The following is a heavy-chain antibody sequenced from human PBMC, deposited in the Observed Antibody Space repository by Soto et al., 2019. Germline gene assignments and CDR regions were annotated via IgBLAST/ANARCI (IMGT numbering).Heavy chain of an antibody. CDR1: GFTFSSYS. Sequence: EVQLVESGGGLVKPGGSLRLSCAASGFTFSSYSMNWVRQAPGQGLEWVSSISSNTSYIYYADSVRGRFTISRHNAKNSVYLQMDSLRAEDTAVYYCASGVRDGYNRLDYWGQGTLVTVSS. CDR3: ASGVRDGYNRLDY. J-gene: IGHJ4*02. D-gene: IGHD5-12*01. V-gene: IGHV3-21*01. CDR2: ISSNTSYI.